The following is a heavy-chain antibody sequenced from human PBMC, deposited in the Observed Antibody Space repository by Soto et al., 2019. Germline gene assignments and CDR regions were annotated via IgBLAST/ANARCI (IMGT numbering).Heavy chain of an antibody. Sequence: QVQLQESGSGLVKPSETLSLTCTVSGGSISNYYWSWIRQPPGKGLEWIGYIYYNGRANYNPSLKSRVDMSVDTSKTQSSLRLSSVTAADTAVYYCAISTSGEFQIWGQGTVVTVSS. V-gene: IGHV4-59*01. D-gene: IGHD3-10*01. CDR2: IYYNGRA. J-gene: IGHJ3*02. CDR3: AISTSGEFQI. CDR1: GGSISNYY.